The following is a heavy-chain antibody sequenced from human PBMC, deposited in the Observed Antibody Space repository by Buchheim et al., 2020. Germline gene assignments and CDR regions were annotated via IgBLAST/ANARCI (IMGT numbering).Heavy chain of an antibody. J-gene: IGHJ4*02. CDR3: GKESLSRGWYTIEH. CDR1: GFSLTTYG. Sequence: DVQLVESGGGLVQPEGSLRLSCAASGFSLTTYGMSWVRQAPGKGLEWVSAINGDATYYADSVKGRFTTSIDSAKNTVYLQVNSLRADDTAVYYCGKESLSRGWYTIEHWGQGTL. D-gene: IGHD6-19*01. CDR2: INGDAT. V-gene: IGHV3-23*04.